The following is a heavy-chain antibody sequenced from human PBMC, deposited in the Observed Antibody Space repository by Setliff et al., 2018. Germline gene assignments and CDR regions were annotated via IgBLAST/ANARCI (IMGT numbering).Heavy chain of an antibody. D-gene: IGHD6-19*01. CDR3: VRTDYSDGRYSMDV. Sequence: PSETLSLTCTVSGGSVSDSTYYWGWVRQPPGKGLEWIGSIYYSGSTYYNPSLRSRVTISVDKSTNQFSLKLNSVTAADTAVYYCVRTDYSDGRYSMDVWGKGTTVTVSS. CDR2: IYYSGST. J-gene: IGHJ6*03. CDR1: GGSVSDSTYY. V-gene: IGHV4-39*07.